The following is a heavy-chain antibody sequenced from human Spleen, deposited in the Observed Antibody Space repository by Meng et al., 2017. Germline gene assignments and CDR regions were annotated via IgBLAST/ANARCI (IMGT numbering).Heavy chain of an antibody. Sequence: QVKLPVSGPGLVVPSEYLSLTCTVSGGSISSYYWSWIRQPPGEGLEWIGYIYYSGSTNYNPSLKSRVTISVDTSKNQFSLKLSSVTAADTAVYYCARMTTYWFDPWGQGTLVTVSS. D-gene: IGHD2/OR15-2a*01. J-gene: IGHJ5*02. V-gene: IGHV4-59*01. CDR2: IYYSGST. CDR1: GGSISSYY. CDR3: ARMTTYWFDP.